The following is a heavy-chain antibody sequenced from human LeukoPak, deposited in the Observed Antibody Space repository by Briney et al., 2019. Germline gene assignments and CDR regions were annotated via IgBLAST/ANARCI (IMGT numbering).Heavy chain of an antibody. J-gene: IGHJ3*02. V-gene: IGHV4-59*01. CDR3: WRGPHHYGDYPAAFDI. CDR2: IYYSGST. Sequence: PAETLSLTCTVSGGSISSYYWSWIRQPPGKGLEWIGYIYYSGSTKYNTSLQSRVTISAAKSNNNSSLKLSSVTAADTAVYYCWRGPHHYGDYPAAFDIWGQGKLVTVSS. CDR1: GGSISSYY. D-gene: IGHD4-17*01.